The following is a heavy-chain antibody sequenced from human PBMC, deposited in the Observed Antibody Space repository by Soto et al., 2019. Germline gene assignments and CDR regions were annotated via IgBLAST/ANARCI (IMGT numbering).Heavy chain of an antibody. CDR2: IKQDGSEK. D-gene: IGHD6-13*01. CDR3: ATFSAAATFYFDY. Sequence: GESLRLSCAASGFTPSRYWMSLVRQTPGKGRQWVAKIKQDGSEKDYMDSVRGRFTLSRDNAKSSVYLQMNSLRVEDTAMYYCATFSAAATFYFDYWGQGTLVTVSS. J-gene: IGHJ4*02. CDR1: GFTPSRYW. V-gene: IGHV3-7*01.